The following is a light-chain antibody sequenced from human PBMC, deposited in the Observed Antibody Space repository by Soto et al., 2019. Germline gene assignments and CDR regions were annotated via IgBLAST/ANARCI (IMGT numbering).Light chain of an antibody. Sequence: QSALTQPRSVSGSPGQLVTLSCTGTGSDVGGYNYVSWYQQHPGKAPKLMIYDVTKRPSGVPDRFSGSKSASTASLTISGLQAEDEADYYCCSYASSNTLLFGGGTKVTVL. CDR3: CSYASSNTLL. V-gene: IGLV2-11*01. CDR1: GSDVGGYNY. CDR2: DVT. J-gene: IGLJ2*01.